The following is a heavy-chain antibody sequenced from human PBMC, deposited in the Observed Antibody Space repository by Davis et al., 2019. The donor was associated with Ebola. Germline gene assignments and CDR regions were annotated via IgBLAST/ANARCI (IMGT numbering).Heavy chain of an antibody. CDR1: GFTFSSYS. Sequence: GESLKISCAASGFTFSSYSMNWVRQAPGKGLEWVSVIYSGGSTYYADSVKGRFTISRDNSKNTLYLQMNSLRAEDTAVYYCAKALTMIVGYFDYWGQGTLVTVSS. CDR3: AKALTMIVGYFDY. CDR2: IYSGGST. J-gene: IGHJ4*02. D-gene: IGHD3-22*01. V-gene: IGHV3-23*03.